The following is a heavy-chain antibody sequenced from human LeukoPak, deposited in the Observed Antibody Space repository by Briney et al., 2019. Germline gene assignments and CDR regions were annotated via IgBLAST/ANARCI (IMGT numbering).Heavy chain of an antibody. D-gene: IGHD3-22*01. J-gene: IGHJ4*02. CDR2: IRSKAYGGTT. CDR1: GFTFGDYA. Sequence: GGSLRLSFTASGFTFGDYAMSWFRQAPGKGLEWVGFIRSKAYGGTTEYAASVKGRFTISRDDSKSIAYLQMNSLKTEDTAVYYCTTSSGYYLFFDYWGQGTLVTVSS. CDR3: TTSSGYYLFFDY. V-gene: IGHV3-49*03.